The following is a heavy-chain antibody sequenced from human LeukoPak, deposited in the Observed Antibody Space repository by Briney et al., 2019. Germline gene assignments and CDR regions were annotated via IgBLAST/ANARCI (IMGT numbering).Heavy chain of an antibody. CDR1: GGSISSYY. Sequence: ASETLSLTCTVSGGSISSYYWSWIRQPPGKGLEWIGYIYYSGSTNYNPSLKSRVTISVDTSKNQFSLKLSSVTAADTAVYYCARDQGEEDYFDYWGQGTLVTVSS. J-gene: IGHJ4*02. CDR2: IYYSGST. D-gene: IGHD3-10*01. CDR3: ARDQGEEDYFDY. V-gene: IGHV4-59*01.